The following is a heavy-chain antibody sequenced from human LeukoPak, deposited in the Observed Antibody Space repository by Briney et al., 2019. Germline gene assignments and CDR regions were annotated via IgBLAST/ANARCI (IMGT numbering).Heavy chain of an antibody. CDR3: ARRFCTSTACQFVDY. V-gene: IGHV5-51*01. Sequence: KYGESLKISCKGSGYSFTSYWIGWVRQMPGKGLEWMGIIYPGDSDSRYNPSFQGQVTISADESISTAYLQWSSLKASDTAMYYCARRFCTSTACQFVDYWGQGTLVTVSS. D-gene: IGHD2-2*01. J-gene: IGHJ4*02. CDR2: IYPGDSDS. CDR1: GYSFTSYW.